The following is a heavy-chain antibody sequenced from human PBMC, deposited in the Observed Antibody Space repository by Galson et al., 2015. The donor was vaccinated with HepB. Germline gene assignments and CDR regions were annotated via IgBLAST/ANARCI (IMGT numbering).Heavy chain of an antibody. Sequence: TLSLTCTVSGGSISSGGYYWSWIRQHPGKGLEWIGYIYYSGSTYYNPSLKSRVTISVDTSKNQFSLKLSSVTAADTAVYYCARTRPEVVVPAAIWFDPWGQGTLVTVSS. J-gene: IGHJ5*02. CDR2: IYYSGST. V-gene: IGHV4-31*03. CDR3: ARTRPEVVVPAAIWFDP. D-gene: IGHD2-2*01. CDR1: GGSISSGGYY.